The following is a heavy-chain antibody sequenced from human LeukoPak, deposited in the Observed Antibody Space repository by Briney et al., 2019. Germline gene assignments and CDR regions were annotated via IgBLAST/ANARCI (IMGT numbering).Heavy chain of an antibody. CDR3: ARDGPHDSSGYTDY. CDR2: IIPIFGTA. CDR1: GYTFTTYG. D-gene: IGHD3-22*01. Sequence: GASVKVSCKASGYTFTTYGISWVRQAPGQGLEWMGGIIPIFGTANYAQKFQGRVTITADESTSTAYMELSSLRSEDTAVYYCARDGPHDSSGYTDYWGQGTLVTVSS. V-gene: IGHV1-69*13. J-gene: IGHJ4*02.